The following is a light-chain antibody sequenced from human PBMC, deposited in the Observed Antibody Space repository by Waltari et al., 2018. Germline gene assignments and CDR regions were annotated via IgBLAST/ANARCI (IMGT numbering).Light chain of an antibody. CDR1: SPNFGSGYD. V-gene: IGLV1-40*01. J-gene: IGLJ2*01. CDR3: QSYDSSLSDVV. CDR2: HNT. Sequence: QSVLTQPPSVSGAPGQRVTISCTGSSPNFGSGYDVHWDQQLPGTAPKLLIYHNTNRPSGVPDRFSGSKSGTSASLAITGLQAEDEADYYCQSYDSSLSDVVFGGGTKLTVL.